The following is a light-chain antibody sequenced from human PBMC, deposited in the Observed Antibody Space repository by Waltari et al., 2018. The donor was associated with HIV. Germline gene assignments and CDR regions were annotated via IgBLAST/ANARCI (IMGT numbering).Light chain of an antibody. V-gene: IGKV3-20*01. CDR2: GAS. CDR1: QSVRSAS. Sequence: EIVLTQSPGTLSLSPGASATLSCSASQSVRSASLAWYQQKPGQAPRLLIFGASSRAPGIPDRFSGSGAVTDFILTISRLEPEDCAVYYCQQYAASPLTFGGGTRVEIK. J-gene: IGKJ4*01. CDR3: QQYAASPLT.